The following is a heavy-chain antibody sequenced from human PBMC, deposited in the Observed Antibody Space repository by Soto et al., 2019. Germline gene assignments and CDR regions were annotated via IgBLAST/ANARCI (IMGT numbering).Heavy chain of an antibody. Sequence: PSETLSLTCTVSGGSTSSSSYYWGWIRQHQGQGLEWLGTIYSLGNTYYNPSLKSRVTISVDTSKSQLFLKLSSVTAADTAVYYCAILVIASAGYGSYYDLMYFWTKGTTV. V-gene: IGHV4-39*01. J-gene: IGHJ6*03. D-gene: IGHD6-13*01. CDR2: IYSLGNT. CDR3: AILVIASAGYGSYYDLMYF. CDR1: GGSTSSSSYY.